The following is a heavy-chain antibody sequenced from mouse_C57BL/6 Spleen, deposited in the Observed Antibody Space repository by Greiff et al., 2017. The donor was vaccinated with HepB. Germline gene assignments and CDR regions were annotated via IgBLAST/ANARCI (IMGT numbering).Heavy chain of an antibody. CDR1: GYTFTSYW. D-gene: IGHD1-1*01. CDR2: IDPNSGGT. V-gene: IGHV1-72*01. CDR3: AREGFITTVVGYFDV. Sequence: QVQLQQPGAELVKPGASVKLSCKASGYTFTSYWMHWVKQRPGRGLEWIGRIDPNSGGTKYTEKFKSKATLTVDKPASTAYMQLSSLTSEDSAVYYCAREGFITTVVGYFDVWGTGTTVTVSS. J-gene: IGHJ1*03.